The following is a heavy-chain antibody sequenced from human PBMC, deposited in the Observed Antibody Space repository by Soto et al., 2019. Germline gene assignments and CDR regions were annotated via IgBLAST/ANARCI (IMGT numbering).Heavy chain of an antibody. V-gene: IGHV4-31*02. D-gene: IGHD6-13*01. J-gene: IGHJ4*02. CDR1: AGSVSSCDYY. CDR2: IYYFGSA. CDR3: ARDASSNWHYCDY. Sequence: PSEALSGTCIVSAGSVSSCDYYWSWILQHPRKGLEWIGYIYYFGSAYYNPSRKSRVSMAVDTSKNQFSLKLCSVTAADTAIYFCARDASSNWHYCDYWGQVTPVTVSS.